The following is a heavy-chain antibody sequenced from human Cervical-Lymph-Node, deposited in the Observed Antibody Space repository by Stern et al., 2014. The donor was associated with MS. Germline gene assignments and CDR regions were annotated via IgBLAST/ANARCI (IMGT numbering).Heavy chain of an antibody. CDR2: IFPVFGTP. CDR1: GGTFSKFP. Sequence: QMQLVQSGAEVTKPWSSVQVSCKASGGTFSKFPSSWVRQAPGQGLEWMGGIFPVFGTPTYAQEFRGRVTITADVSTSTVYMELSSLRSDDTAVYYCALSSETSDRWYSLGYDLWGQGTLVTVSS. J-gene: IGHJ5*02. D-gene: IGHD6-13*01. CDR3: ALSSETSDRWYSLGYDL. V-gene: IGHV1-69*01.